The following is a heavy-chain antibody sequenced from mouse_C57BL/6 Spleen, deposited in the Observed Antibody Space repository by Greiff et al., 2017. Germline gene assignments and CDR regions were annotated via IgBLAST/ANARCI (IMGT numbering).Heavy chain of an antibody. CDR2: ISSGGSYT. CDR3: ARQGDY. CDR1: GFTFSSYG. J-gene: IGHJ4*01. V-gene: IGHV5-6*02. Sequence: EVKLVESGGDLVKPGGSLKLSCAASGFTFSSYGMSWVRQTPDKRLEWVATISSGGSYTYYPDSVKGRITISRDNAKNTLYLQMSSLKSEDTAKYYCARQGDYWGQGTSVTVSA.